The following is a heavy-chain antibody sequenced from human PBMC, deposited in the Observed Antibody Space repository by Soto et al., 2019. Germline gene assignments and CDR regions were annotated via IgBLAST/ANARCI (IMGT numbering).Heavy chain of an antibody. D-gene: IGHD3-10*01. Sequence: SLRLSCARSGFTFSTYGMHWVRQAPGKGLEWVAVIWYDGSNQYYADSVKGRFTISRDNSKNMLYLQMNSLRAEDTAVYYCARDLGAFNYGSAYFDYWGQGTPVTVSS. CDR1: GFTFSTYG. CDR3: ARDLGAFNYGSAYFDY. J-gene: IGHJ4*02. V-gene: IGHV3-33*01. CDR2: IWYDGSNQ.